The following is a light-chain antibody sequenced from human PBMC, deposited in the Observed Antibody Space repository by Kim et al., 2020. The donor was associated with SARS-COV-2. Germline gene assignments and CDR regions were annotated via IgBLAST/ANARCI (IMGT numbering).Light chain of an antibody. J-gene: IGKJ2*01. CDR2: GAS. V-gene: IGKV3-20*01. CDR1: QSVSSNY. CDR3: QQYGSSPYT. Sequence: SPGERAAPSCRATQSVSSNYLAWYQQKPAQAPRLLIYGASSRATGIPDRFSGSGSGTDFTLTISRLEPEDFTVYYCQQYGSSPYTFGQGTKLEI.